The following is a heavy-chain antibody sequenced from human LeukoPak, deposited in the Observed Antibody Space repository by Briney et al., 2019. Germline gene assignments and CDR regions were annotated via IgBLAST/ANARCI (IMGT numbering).Heavy chain of an antibody. Sequence: SETLSLTCTVSGGSITRNSYYWAWIRQPPGKGLEWIGRIYTSGSTNYNPSLKSRVTISVDTSKNQFSLKLSSVTAADTAVYYCARQLDMVVTLDAFDIWGQGTMVTVSS. D-gene: IGHD4/OR15-4a*01. J-gene: IGHJ3*02. CDR3: ARQLDMVVTLDAFDI. CDR2: IYTSGST. CDR1: GGSITRNSYY. V-gene: IGHV4-39*07.